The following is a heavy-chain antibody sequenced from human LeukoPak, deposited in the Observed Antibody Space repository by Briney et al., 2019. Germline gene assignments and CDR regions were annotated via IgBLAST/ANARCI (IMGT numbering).Heavy chain of an antibody. CDR3: ARQHTGWYVDY. D-gene: IGHD6-19*01. CDR2: VSASGAST. J-gene: IGHJ4*02. Sequence: PGGSLRLSCAASGFSFSNYAMSWVRQAPGKGLEWVSGVSASGASTYSEDSVKGRFIISRDNSKNTVSLQMNSLRAEDTAVYYCARQHTGWYVDYWGQGILVTVSS. V-gene: IGHV3-23*01. CDR1: GFSFSNYA.